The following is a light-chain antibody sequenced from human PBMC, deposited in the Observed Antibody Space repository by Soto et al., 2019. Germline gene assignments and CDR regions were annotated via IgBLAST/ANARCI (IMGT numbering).Light chain of an antibody. CDR2: EVT. V-gene: IGLV2-14*01. CDR3: SSYTTTPTWV. CDR1: SSDIGAYNY. J-gene: IGLJ3*02. Sequence: QSALTQPASVSGSPGQSITISCTGTSSDIGAYNYVSWYQHHPGKAPKLIIYEVTNRPSGVSNRFSGSKSGNTASLTISGLQAGDEADYYCSSYTTTPTWVFGGGTQLTVL.